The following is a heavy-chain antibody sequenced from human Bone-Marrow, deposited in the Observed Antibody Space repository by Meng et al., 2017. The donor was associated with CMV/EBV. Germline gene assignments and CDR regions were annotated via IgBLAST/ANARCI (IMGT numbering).Heavy chain of an antibody. J-gene: IGHJ3*02. CDR1: GGSFSGYY. Sequence: GSLRLSCAVYGGSFSGYYWSWIRQPPGKGLEWIGEINHSGSTNYNPSLKSRVTISVDTSKNQFSLKLSSVTAADTAVYYCARVDFWSGWDAFDIWGQGTRVTVSS. CDR3: ARVDFWSGWDAFDI. V-gene: IGHV4-34*01. D-gene: IGHD3-3*01. CDR2: INHSGST.